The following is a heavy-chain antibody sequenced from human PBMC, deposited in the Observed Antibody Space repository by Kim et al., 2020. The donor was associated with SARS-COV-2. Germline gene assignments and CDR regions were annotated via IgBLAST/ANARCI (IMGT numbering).Heavy chain of an antibody. CDR1: GYTFTSYG. CDR2: ISAYNGNT. V-gene: IGHV1-18*01. Sequence: ASVKVSCKASGYTFTSYGISWVRQAPGQGLEWMGWISAYNGNTNYAQKLQGRVTMTTDTSTSTAYMELRSLRSDDTAVYYCARGDSTGTLFYYYGMDVWGQGTTVTVSS. J-gene: IGHJ6*02. CDR3: ARGDSTGTLFYYYGMDV. D-gene: IGHD1-1*01.